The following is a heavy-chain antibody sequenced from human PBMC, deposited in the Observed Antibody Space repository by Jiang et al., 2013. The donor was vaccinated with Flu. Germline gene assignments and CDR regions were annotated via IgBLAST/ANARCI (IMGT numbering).Heavy chain of an antibody. CDR3: ARVGSGGDGYYYYGMDV. V-gene: IGHV1-69*04. D-gene: IGHD3-10*01. CDR2: IIPILGIA. J-gene: IGHJ6*02. Sequence: SGAEVKKPGSSVKVSCKASGGTFSSYTISWVRQAPGQGLEWMGRIIPILGIANYAQKFQGRVTITADKSTSTAYMELSSLRSEDTAVYYCARVGSGGDGYYYYGMDVWGQGTTVTVSS. CDR1: GGTFSSYT.